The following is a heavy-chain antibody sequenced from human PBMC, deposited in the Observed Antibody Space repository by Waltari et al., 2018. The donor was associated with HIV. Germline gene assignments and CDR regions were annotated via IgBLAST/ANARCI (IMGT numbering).Heavy chain of an antibody. J-gene: IGHJ4*02. Sequence: QVQLQESGPGLVKPSETLSLTCNVSRDAIKNDYWNWIRQPPGKELEWIGYSSYSGSTKYGPSLKSRVTMSLVSSKNQFSLKLRSVTAADTAVYFCARGRRWLQFHGHYYFDYWGQGTLVTVSS. CDR1: RDAIKNDY. CDR2: SSYSGST. D-gene: IGHD3-10*01. V-gene: IGHV4-59*01. CDR3: ARGRRWLQFHGHYYFDY.